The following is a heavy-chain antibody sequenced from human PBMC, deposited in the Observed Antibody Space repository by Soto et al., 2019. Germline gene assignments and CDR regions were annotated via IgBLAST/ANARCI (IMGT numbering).Heavy chain of an antibody. CDR1: GFTFDDYA. CDR2: INWNSDTI. V-gene: IGHV3-9*01. CDR3: AKGGYSSGWYANWFDP. J-gene: IGHJ5*02. Sequence: EVQLVESGGGLVQPGRSLRLSCAASGFTFDDYAMHWVRQAPGKGLEWVSSINWNSDTICFADAVKGRFTISRDNAKNSLYLQMNSLRAEDTGLYYCAKGGYSSGWYANWFDPWGQGTLVTVSS. D-gene: IGHD6-19*01.